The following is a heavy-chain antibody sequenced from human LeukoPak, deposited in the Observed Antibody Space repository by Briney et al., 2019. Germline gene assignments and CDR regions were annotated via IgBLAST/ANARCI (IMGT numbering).Heavy chain of an antibody. V-gene: IGHV3-9*01. J-gene: IGHJ4*02. D-gene: IGHD2-15*01. CDR3: AKDKGYCSGGGCEGYFDY. CDR1: GFTFDDYA. Sequence: GGSLRLSCAASGFTFDDYAMHWVRQAPGKGLEWVSGISWNSGSIGYADSVKGRFTISRDNAKNSLYLQMNSLRAEDTALYYCAKDKGYCSGGGCEGYFDYWGQGTLVTVSS. CDR2: ISWNSGSI.